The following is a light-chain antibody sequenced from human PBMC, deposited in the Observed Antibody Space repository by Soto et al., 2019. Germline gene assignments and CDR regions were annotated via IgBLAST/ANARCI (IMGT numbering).Light chain of an antibody. CDR1: QRISTY. Sequence: DIQVTQSPSSLSASVGDRVTITCRASQRISTYLNWYQQKPGKAPKLLIYTASSLQSGVPSRFSGSGSGTDFTLTISSLQPEDFATYCCQQTYGTPPTFGQGTKVDIK. CDR2: TAS. V-gene: IGKV1-39*01. J-gene: IGKJ1*01. CDR3: QQTYGTPPT.